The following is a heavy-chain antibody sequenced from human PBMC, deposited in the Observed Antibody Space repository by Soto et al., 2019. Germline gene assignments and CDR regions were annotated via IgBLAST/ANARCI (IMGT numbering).Heavy chain of an antibody. CDR3: AGSGGRYYYYGMDV. CDR1: GGTFSSYT. CDR2: IIPILGIA. Sequence: QVQLVQSGAEGKKPGSSVKVSCKASGGTFSSYTISWVRQAPGQGLEWMGRIIPILGIANYAQKFQGRVTITADKSTSTAYMELSILRSEDTAVYYCAGSGGRYYYYGMDVWGQGTTVTVSS. D-gene: IGHD6-25*01. V-gene: IGHV1-69*02. J-gene: IGHJ6*02.